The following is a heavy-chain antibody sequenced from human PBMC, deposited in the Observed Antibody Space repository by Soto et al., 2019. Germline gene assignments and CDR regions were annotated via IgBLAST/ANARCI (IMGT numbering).Heavy chain of an antibody. Sequence: GGSLRLSCAASGFTFSSYAMSWVRQAPGKGLEWVSAISGSGGSTYYADSVKGRFTISRDNSKNTLYLQMNSLRAEDTAVYYCAKYSSSGYYYGMDVCGQGTTVTVSS. J-gene: IGHJ6*02. CDR3: AKYSSSGYYYGMDV. D-gene: IGHD6-6*01. CDR2: ISGSGGST. CDR1: GFTFSSYA. V-gene: IGHV3-23*01.